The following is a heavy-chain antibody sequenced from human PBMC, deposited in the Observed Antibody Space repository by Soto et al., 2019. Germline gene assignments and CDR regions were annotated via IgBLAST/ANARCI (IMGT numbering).Heavy chain of an antibody. Sequence: GASVKVSCKASGGTVSSYAISWVRQAPGQGLEWMGGIIPIFGTANYAQKFQGRVTITADESTSTAYMELSSLRSEDTAVYYCARVPDTYYYGSGRQPAYYYYGMDVWGQGTTVTVSS. CDR3: ARVPDTYYYGSGRQPAYYYYGMDV. J-gene: IGHJ6*02. D-gene: IGHD3-10*01. V-gene: IGHV1-69*13. CDR2: IIPIFGTA. CDR1: GGTVSSYA.